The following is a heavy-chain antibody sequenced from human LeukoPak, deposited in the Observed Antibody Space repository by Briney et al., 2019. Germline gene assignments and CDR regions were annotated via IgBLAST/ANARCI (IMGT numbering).Heavy chain of an antibody. CDR1: GYTFTSYG. V-gene: IGHV1-18*01. CDR3: ARDPTYDSSGYYPEPSDY. D-gene: IGHD3-22*01. J-gene: IGHJ4*02. CDR2: ISAYNGNT. Sequence: ASVKVSCKASGYTFTSYGISWVRQAPGQGLEWMGWISAYNGNTNYAQKLQGRVTMTTDTSTSTAYMELRSLRSDDTAVYYCARDPTYDSSGYYPEPSDYWGQGTLVTVSS.